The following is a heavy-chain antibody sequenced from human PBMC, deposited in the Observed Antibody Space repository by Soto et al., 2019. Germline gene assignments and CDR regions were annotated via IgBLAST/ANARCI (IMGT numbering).Heavy chain of an antibody. J-gene: IGHJ5*02. CDR3: ARLRADSSGYYYDYNWFDP. CDR2: IYYSGST. CDR1: GGSISSYY. V-gene: IGHV4-59*01. Sequence: NPSETLSLTCTVSGGSISSYYWSWIRQPPGKGLEWIGYIYYSGSTNYNPSLKSRVTISVDTSKNQFSLKLSSVTAADTAVYYCARLRADSSGYYYDYNWFDPWGQGTLVTVSS. D-gene: IGHD3-22*01.